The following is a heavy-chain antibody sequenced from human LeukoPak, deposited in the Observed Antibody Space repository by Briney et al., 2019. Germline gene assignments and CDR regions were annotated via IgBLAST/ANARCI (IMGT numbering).Heavy chain of an antibody. Sequence: SETLSLTCTVYGCSISSGDYYWSWIRQPPGKGLEWIGYIYYSGSTYYNPSLKSRVTISVDTSKNQFSLKLSSVTAADTAVYYCARLSQYYYDSSGAFDYWGQGTLVTVSS. CDR2: IYYSGST. V-gene: IGHV4-30-4*01. CDR3: ARLSQYYYDSSGAFDY. J-gene: IGHJ4*02. D-gene: IGHD3-22*01. CDR1: GCSISSGDYY.